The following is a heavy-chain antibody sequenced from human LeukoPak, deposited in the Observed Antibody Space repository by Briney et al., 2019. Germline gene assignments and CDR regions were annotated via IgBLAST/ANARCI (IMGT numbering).Heavy chain of an antibody. CDR1: GFTFSNYN. D-gene: IGHD3-22*01. Sequence: GGSLRLSCAASGFTFSNYNMNWVRQAPGKGLEWLSYISSSSTTIYYADSVKGRFTISRDNAKNSLYLQMNSLRAEDTAVYYCATRDYYDSILTWGQGTLVTVSS. V-gene: IGHV3-48*04. J-gene: IGHJ5*02. CDR3: ATRDYYDSILT. CDR2: ISSSSTTI.